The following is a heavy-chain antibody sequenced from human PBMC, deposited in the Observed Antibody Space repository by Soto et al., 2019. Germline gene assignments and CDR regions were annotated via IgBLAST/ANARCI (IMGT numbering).Heavy chain of an antibody. CDR1: GGSISSYY. J-gene: IGHJ5*02. Sequence: SETLSLTCPVSGGSISSYYWSWIRQPAGKGLEWIGYIYYSGSTNYNPSLKSRVTISVDTSKNQFSLKLSSVTAADTAVYYCARHRGEGIAAAIDPCDPWGQGTLVTVS. CDR3: ARHRGEGIAAAIDPCDP. D-gene: IGHD6-13*01. CDR2: IYYSGST. V-gene: IGHV4-59*08.